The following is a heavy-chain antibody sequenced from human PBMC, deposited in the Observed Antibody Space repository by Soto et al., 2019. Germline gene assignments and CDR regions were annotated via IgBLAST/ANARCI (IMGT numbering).Heavy chain of an antibody. D-gene: IGHD4-4*01. V-gene: IGHV4-31*03. CDR1: GGSISGGGYY. J-gene: IGHJ4*02. CDR3: ATARYSNYFPLDY. Sequence: TLSVTCTVSGGSISGGGYYWSWIRQHPGKGLEWIGYIYYSGSTYYNPSLKSRVTISVDTSKNQFSLKLSSVTAADTAVYYCATARYSNYFPLDYWGQGTLVTVSS. CDR2: IYYSGST.